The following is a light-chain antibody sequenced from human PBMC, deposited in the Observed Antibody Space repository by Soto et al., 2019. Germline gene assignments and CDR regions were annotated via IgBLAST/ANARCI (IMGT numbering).Light chain of an antibody. CDR2: AAS. J-gene: IGKJ4*01. Sequence: DIPMTQSPSSVSAAVGERVTITCRASQVMSSWLAWYQQKPGKAPKLLIFAASTLQSGVPSRFSGSGSRTDFTLTITSLQPEDIGTYYCQQSYSSPPTFGGGTKVEIQ. CDR3: QQSYSSPPT. CDR1: QVMSSW. V-gene: IGKV1D-12*01.